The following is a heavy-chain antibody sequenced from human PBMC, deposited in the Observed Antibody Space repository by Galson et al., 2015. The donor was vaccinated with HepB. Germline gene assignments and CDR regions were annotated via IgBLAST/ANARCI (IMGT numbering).Heavy chain of an antibody. CDR2: ICSGGGT. D-gene: IGHD3-16*01. CDR3: ARGGGGAAFDI. CDR1: GFTVSSNY. V-gene: IGHV3-53*01. Sequence: SLRLSCAASGFTVSSNYMSWVRQAPGKGLEWVSVICSGGGTYYAEYAKGRFTITRDNSKNTLYVQKMSLRGDDTAVHYYARGGGGAAFDIWGQGTMVTVSS. J-gene: IGHJ3*02.